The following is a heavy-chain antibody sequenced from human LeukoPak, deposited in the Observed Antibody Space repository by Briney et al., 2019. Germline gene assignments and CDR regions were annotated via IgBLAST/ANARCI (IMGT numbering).Heavy chain of an antibody. CDR3: VRAVSGTLGGAFDI. CDR1: GYTFIDYF. Sequence: ASVKVSCKASGYTFIDYFIHWMRQTPGQGLEWLGWINPNSGVIRYAQKFQDRVTMTRDTAAYMELSSLKSDDTAMYYCVRAVSGTLGGAFDIWGQGTAVTVSS. CDR2: INPNSGVI. D-gene: IGHD1-7*01. V-gene: IGHV1-2*02. J-gene: IGHJ3*02.